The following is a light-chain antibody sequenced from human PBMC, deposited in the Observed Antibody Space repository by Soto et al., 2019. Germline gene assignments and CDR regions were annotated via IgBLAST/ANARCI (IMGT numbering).Light chain of an antibody. J-gene: IGKJ1*01. Sequence: DIQMTQSPSSLSASLGDRVTITCRTSQSISTFLNWYQQKPGEAPKILIYTASSLQSRVPSRFRGSGSGTHFTPTISSLQPEDVATYHCQQTDSTPCTFGQGTKVEIK. CDR1: QSISTF. CDR2: TAS. V-gene: IGKV1-39*01. CDR3: QQTDSTPCT.